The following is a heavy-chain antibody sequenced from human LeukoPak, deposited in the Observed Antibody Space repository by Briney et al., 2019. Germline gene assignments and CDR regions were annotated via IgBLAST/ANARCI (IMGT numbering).Heavy chain of an antibody. J-gene: IGHJ4*02. D-gene: IGHD4-17*01. CDR3: AKGPLEFMATVIYDFDF. Sequence: GRSLRLSCAASGFTLDSYGILWDCQAPGKGLEWVAVISYDGSNKYYADSVKGRFTTSRDNSKNTLYLQMNSLRAEDTAVYYCAKGPLEFMATVIYDFDFWGQGTLVTVSS. CDR2: ISYDGSNK. V-gene: IGHV3-30*18. CDR1: GFTLDSYG.